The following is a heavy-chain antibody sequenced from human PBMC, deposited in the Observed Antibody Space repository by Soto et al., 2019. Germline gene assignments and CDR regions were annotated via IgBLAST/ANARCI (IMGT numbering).Heavy chain of an antibody. CDR3: AAGQYFYFLPLAY. V-gene: IGHV3-33*01. CDR1: GFTFSSYG. CDR2: IWYDGSNK. Sequence: GGSLRLSCAASGFTFSSYGMHWVRQAPGKGLEWVAVIWYDGSNKYYADSVKGRFTISRDNSKNTLYLQMNSLRAEDTAVYYCAAGQYFYFLPLAYWGQGTLVTVSS. J-gene: IGHJ4*02. D-gene: IGHD3-9*01.